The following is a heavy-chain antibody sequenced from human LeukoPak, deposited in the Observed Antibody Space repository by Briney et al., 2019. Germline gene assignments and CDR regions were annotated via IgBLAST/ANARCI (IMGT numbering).Heavy chain of an antibody. CDR3: AREYSSGWYYYGMDV. CDR1: GYTFTSYG. CDR2: ISAYNGNT. D-gene: IGHD6-19*01. V-gene: IGHV1-18*01. J-gene: IGHJ6*02. Sequence: ASVKVSCKAPGYTFTSYGISWVRQAPGQGLEWMGWISAYNGNTNYAQKLQGRVTMTTDTSTSTAYMELRSLRSDDTAVYYCAREYSSGWYYYGMDVWGQGTTVTVSS.